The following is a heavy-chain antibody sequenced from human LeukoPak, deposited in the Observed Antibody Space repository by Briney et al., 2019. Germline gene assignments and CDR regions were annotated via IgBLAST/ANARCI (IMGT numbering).Heavy chain of an antibody. CDR3: ARVIRDGYNWDY. D-gene: IGHD5-24*01. CDR2: ISSSGSTI. V-gene: IGHV3-11*04. J-gene: IGHJ4*02. Sequence: AGGSLRLSCAASGFTFSDYYMSWIRQAPGKGLEWVSYISSSGSTIYYADSVKGRFTISRDNAKNSLYLQMNSLRAEDTAVYYCARVIRDGYNWDYWGQGTLVTVSS. CDR1: GFTFSDYY.